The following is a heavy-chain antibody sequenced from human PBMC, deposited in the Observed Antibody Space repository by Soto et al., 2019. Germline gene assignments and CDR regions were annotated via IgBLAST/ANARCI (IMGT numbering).Heavy chain of an antibody. J-gene: IGHJ6*02. Sequence: GGSLRLSCIYSGFTFRTYTMNWVRQAPGKGLEWVSGIRGFSPYTFYAETVKGRFTISRDNAKNSLYLQMNSLRAEDTAVYYCARDRGYDAHDYYYNAMDVWVQGTTVTGPS. CDR1: GFTFRTYT. CDR2: IRGFSPYT. V-gene: IGHV3-21*01. D-gene: IGHD2-15*01. CDR3: ARDRGYDAHDYYYNAMDV.